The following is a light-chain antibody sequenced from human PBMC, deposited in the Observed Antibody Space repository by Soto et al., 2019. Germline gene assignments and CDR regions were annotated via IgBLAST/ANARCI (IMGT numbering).Light chain of an antibody. V-gene: IGKV3-20*01. J-gene: IGKJ1*01. CDR1: QTVSSSN. Sequence: EVVLTQSPVTLSLSPGERAPLSCRASQTVSSSNLAWYQQKPGQAPKGLIYGASSRDTGVLDRFSGSGSGIDFILTISRLEPEDFAGYYCHQYGSSPRTFGQGTKVEIK. CDR3: HQYGSSPRT. CDR2: GAS.